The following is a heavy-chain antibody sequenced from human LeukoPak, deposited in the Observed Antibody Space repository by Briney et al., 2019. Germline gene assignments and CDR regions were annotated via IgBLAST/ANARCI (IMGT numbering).Heavy chain of an antibody. V-gene: IGHV5-51*01. CDR1: GHSFTSYW. D-gene: IGHD3-10*01. CDR3: ARRVTMVRGVYYFDY. J-gene: IGHJ4*02. CDR2: IYPGDSDT. Sequence: GESLKISCKGSGHSFTSYWIGWVRPMPGKGLEWMGIIYPGDSDTRYSPSFQGQVTISADKSISTAYLQWSSLKASDTAMYYCARRVTMVRGVYYFDYWGQGTLVTVSS.